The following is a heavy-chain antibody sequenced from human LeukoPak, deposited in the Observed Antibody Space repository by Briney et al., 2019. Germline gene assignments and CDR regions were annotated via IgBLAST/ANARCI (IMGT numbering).Heavy chain of an antibody. D-gene: IGHD2/OR15-2a*01. J-gene: IGHJ6*02. Sequence: PGGSLRLSCAVSGFTFSDYAMHWVRQAPGKGLEWVAFLQYDGNNKYYVDSVKGRFTISRDIYKNTLYLQMNSLRPDDTAVYYCAKDSKHYSMDVWGQGTTVTVS. CDR2: LQYDGNNK. CDR3: AKDSKHYSMDV. V-gene: IGHV3-30*02. CDR1: GFTFSDYA.